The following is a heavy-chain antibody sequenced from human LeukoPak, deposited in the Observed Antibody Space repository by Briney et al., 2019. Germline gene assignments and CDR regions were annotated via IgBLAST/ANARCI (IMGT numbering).Heavy chain of an antibody. V-gene: IGHV4-34*01. CDR3: ASSGVDILTGYPYYYYYMDV. CDR1: GGSIRSPSHY. CDR2: INHSGST. Sequence: SETLSLTCSVSGGSIRSPSHYWSWIRQPPGKGLEWIGEINHSGSTNYNPSLKSRVTISVDTSKNQFSLKLSSVTAADTAVYYCASSGVDILTGYPYYYYYMDVWGKGTTVTISS. J-gene: IGHJ6*03. D-gene: IGHD3-9*01.